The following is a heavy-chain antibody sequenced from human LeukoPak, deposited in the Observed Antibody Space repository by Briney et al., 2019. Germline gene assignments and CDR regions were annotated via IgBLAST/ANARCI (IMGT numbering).Heavy chain of an antibody. CDR1: VYTFTDYY. Sequence: ASVKVSCKASVYTFTDYYIHWVRQAPGQGLEWMGWINPNSGGTNYAQKFQGRVTMTRDTSINTAYMELSSLRSDDTAVYYCARELIDSGSYFLFWDYWGQGTLVTVSS. V-gene: IGHV1-2*02. CDR2: INPNSGGT. CDR3: ARELIDSGSYFLFWDY. J-gene: IGHJ4*02. D-gene: IGHD1-26*01.